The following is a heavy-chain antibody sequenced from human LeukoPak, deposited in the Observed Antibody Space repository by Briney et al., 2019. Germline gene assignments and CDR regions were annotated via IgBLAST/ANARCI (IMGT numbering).Heavy chain of an antibody. Sequence: SETLSLTCTVSGGSISSYYWSWIRQPPGKGLEWIGYIYYSGSTNYNPSLKSRVTISVDTSKNQFSLKLSSVTAADTAVYYCARETTPTTRYDILTGSPIGAFDIWGQGTMVTVSS. CDR2: IYYSGST. CDR1: GGSISSYY. D-gene: IGHD3-9*01. J-gene: IGHJ3*02. CDR3: ARETTPTTRYDILTGSPIGAFDI. V-gene: IGHV4-59*12.